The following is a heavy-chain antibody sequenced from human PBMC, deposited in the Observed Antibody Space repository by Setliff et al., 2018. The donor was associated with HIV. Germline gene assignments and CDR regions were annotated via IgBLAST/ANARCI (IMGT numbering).Heavy chain of an antibody. J-gene: IGHJ5*02. CDR2: INTLTGSP. CDR1: GYTFINYA. V-gene: IGHV7-4-1*02. CDR3: ARALYGDYGGDLNWLDP. D-gene: IGHD4-17*01. Sequence: ASVKVSCKASGYTFINYAMNWVRQAPGQGLEWMGWINTLTGSPTYAQAFTGRFVFSVDTFVTTAYLQISGLKADDTAVYYCARALYGDYGGDLNWLDPWGHGTRVTVSS.